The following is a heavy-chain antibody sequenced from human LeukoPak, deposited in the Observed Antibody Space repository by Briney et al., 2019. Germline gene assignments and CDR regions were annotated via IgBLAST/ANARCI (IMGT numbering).Heavy chain of an antibody. CDR3: ARAFAAYSHDFDY. D-gene: IGHD6-13*01. Sequence: ASVKVSCKASGYTFTSYGISWVRQAPGQGLECMGWISPYNGNTNYAQNLQGRVTMTTDTSASTAYMELSSLRSEDTAVYYCARAFAAYSHDFDYWGQGTLVTVSS. CDR1: GYTFTSYG. V-gene: IGHV1-18*01. J-gene: IGHJ4*02. CDR2: ISPYNGNT.